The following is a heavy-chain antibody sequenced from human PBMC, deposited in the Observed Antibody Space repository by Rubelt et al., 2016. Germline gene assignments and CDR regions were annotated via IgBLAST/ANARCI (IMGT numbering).Heavy chain of an antibody. D-gene: IGHD3-10*02. CDR1: GFTFSSYA. Sequence: QLVESGGGVVQPGKSLRLSCAASGFTFSSYAMHWVRQAPGKGLEWVAVISYDGSKKNYADSVKGRFTISRDNSKNTLYLQMNSLRAEDTAVYYCARGGDAYVNYYYYGMDVWGRGTTVTVSS. CDR3: ARGGDAYVNYYYYGMDV. CDR2: ISYDGSKK. V-gene: IGHV3-30-3*01. J-gene: IGHJ6*02.